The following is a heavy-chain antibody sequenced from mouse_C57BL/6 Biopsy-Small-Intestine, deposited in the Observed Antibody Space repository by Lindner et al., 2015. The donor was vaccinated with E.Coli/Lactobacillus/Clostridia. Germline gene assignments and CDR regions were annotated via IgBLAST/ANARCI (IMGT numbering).Heavy chain of an antibody. CDR2: IYPRSGNT. V-gene: IGHV1-81*01. J-gene: IGHJ3*01. CDR3: ARNYGSSCTWFAY. D-gene: IGHD1-1*01. CDR1: GYTFTSYG. Sequence: VQLQESGAELARPGASVKLSCKASGYTFTSYGISWVKQRTGQGLEWIGEIYPRSGNTYYNEKFKGKATLTADKSSSTAYMELRSLTSEDSAVYFCARNYGSSCTWFAYWGQGTLVTVSA.